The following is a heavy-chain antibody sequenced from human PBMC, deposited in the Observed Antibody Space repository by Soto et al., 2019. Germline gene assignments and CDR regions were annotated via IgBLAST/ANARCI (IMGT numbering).Heavy chain of an antibody. CDR2: IYYTGST. D-gene: IGHD6-13*01. Sequence: SETLSLTCTVSGDSVNNYYWSWIRQPPGKRLEWIGCIYYTGSTTYNPSLETRVTMSVDTSKNQFSLKLNSVNAADTAVYYCAKYRRTEAEGFTLDYWGRGTLVTISS. V-gene: IGHV4-59*02. CDR1: GDSVNNYY. CDR3: AKYRRTEAEGFTLDY. J-gene: IGHJ4*02.